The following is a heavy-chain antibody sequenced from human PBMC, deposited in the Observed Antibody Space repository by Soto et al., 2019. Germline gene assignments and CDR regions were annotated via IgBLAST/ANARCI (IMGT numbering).Heavy chain of an antibody. D-gene: IGHD2-8*01. CDR1: GYSFTDDH. CDR3: ARGDSTDCSNGVCSFFYNHDMDV. V-gene: IGHV1-2*04. CDR2: INPKSGGT. J-gene: IGHJ6*02. Sequence: ASVKVSCKASGYSFTDDHIHWVRQAPGEGLEWLGRINPKSGGTSTAQKFQGWVTMTTDTSISTASMELTRLTSDDTAIYYCARGDSTDCSNGVCSFFYNHDMDVWGQGTTVTVSS.